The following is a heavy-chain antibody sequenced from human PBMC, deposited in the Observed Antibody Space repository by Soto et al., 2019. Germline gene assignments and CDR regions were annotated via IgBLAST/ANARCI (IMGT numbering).Heavy chain of an antibody. J-gene: IGHJ4*02. CDR2: IYYSGST. CDR1: SGSISSGDYY. CDR3: AREGPDYDILTGYYLGTYYFDY. D-gene: IGHD3-9*01. V-gene: IGHV4-30-4*01. Sequence: SETLSLTCTVSSGSISSGDYYWSWIRQPPGKGLEWIGYIYYSGSTYYNPSLKSRVTISVDTSKNQFSLKLSSVTAADTAVYYCAREGPDYDILTGYYLGTYYFDYWGQGTLVTVSS.